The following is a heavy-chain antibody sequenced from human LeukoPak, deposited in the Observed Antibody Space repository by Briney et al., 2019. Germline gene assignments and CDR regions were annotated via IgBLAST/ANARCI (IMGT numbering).Heavy chain of an antibody. CDR2: ISSRSGTSI. Sequence: PGGSLRLSCAASGFTLSDYYMSWIRQAPGKGLEWISYISSRSGTSIFYADSVKGRFTISRDNAKNSLHLQMDSLRAEDTAVYYCTRVRGSYSVDYWGQGTLVTVSS. CDR1: GFTLSDYY. J-gene: IGHJ4*02. CDR3: TRVRGSYSVDY. V-gene: IGHV3-11*04. D-gene: IGHD1-26*01.